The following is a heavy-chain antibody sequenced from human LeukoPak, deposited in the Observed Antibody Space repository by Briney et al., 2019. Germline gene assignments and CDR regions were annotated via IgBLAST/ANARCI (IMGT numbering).Heavy chain of an antibody. D-gene: IGHD4-17*01. V-gene: IGHV3-53*01. J-gene: IGHJ5*02. Sequence: PGGSLRLFCAASGLTGSHNYVSWVRQAPGKGLEWVSAIHTSGDTCYADSVKGRFTISRDTSKNTLYLQINSLRVEDTAVYYCIVFGDSNHWGQGTLVTVSS. CDR3: IVFGDSNH. CDR1: GLTGSHNY. CDR2: IHTSGDT.